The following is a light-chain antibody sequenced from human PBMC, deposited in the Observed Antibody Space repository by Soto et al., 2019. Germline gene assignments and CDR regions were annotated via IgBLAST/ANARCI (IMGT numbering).Light chain of an antibody. CDR3: QQYGSSGT. CDR2: GAS. Sequence: DIVLTQSPGTLSLSPGQRATLSCRASQSVSNNYLAWFQQKPGQAPRLLIYGASNRATGIPDRFSGSGSGTDFTLTISRLEPEDFAVYYCQQYGSSGTFGQGTMVDVK. J-gene: IGKJ1*01. V-gene: IGKV3-20*01. CDR1: QSVSNNY.